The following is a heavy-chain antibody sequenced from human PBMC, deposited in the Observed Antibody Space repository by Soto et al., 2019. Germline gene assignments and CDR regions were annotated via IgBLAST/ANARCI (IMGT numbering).Heavy chain of an antibody. CDR1: GFTFRSFT. V-gene: IGHV3-48*03. J-gene: IGHJ4*02. CDR3: AKGHVFVAPQNGRSFES. D-gene: IGHD2-21*01. Sequence: GGSLRLSCAASGFTFRSFTMSWVRQAQGKGLEWISYITSSGGTTYYADSVKGRFTISRDNTKNSLYLQMNSLRAEDTAVYYCAKGHVFVAPQNGRSFESWGQGSLVTVSS. CDR2: ITSSGGTT.